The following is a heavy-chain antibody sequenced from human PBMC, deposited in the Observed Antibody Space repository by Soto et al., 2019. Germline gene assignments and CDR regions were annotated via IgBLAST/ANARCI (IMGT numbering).Heavy chain of an antibody. CDR1: GYTFTTYG. Sequence: QVQLVQSGAEVKKPGASVKVSCTASGYTFTTYGITWVRQAPGQGLEWMGWISAYSGNTNYAQKLQGRLTVTTDTSTNTAYMDLRSLRSDDTAVYYCARVVKAGDYGDYGRYYFDYWGHGTLVTVSS. V-gene: IGHV1-18*04. CDR2: ISAYSGNT. D-gene: IGHD4-17*01. J-gene: IGHJ4*01. CDR3: ARVVKAGDYGDYGRYYFDY.